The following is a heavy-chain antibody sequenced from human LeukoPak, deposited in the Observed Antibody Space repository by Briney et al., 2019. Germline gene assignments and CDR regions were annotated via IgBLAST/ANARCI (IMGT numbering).Heavy chain of an antibody. Sequence: GGPLRLSCAASGFTFSSYWMSWVRQAPGKGLEWVANIKQDGSEKYYVDSVKGRFTISRDNAKNSLYLQMNSLRAEDTAVYYCARDGGDYGNWFDPWGQGTLVTVSS. CDR2: IKQDGSEK. V-gene: IGHV3-7*01. CDR3: ARDGGDYGNWFDP. J-gene: IGHJ5*02. D-gene: IGHD2-21*02. CDR1: GFTFSSYW.